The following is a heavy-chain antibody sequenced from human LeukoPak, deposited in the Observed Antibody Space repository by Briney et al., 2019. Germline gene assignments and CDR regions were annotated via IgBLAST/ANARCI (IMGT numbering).Heavy chain of an antibody. CDR1: GGSISSSSYY. J-gene: IGHJ5*02. Sequence: SETLSLTCTVSGGSISSSSYYWGWIRQPPGKGLEWIGSIYYSGSTYYNPSLKSRVTISVDTSKNQFSLKLSSVTAADTAVYYCARHAMTYYDFWSGLYNWFDPWGQGTLVTVSS. V-gene: IGHV4-39*01. D-gene: IGHD3-3*01. CDR2: IYYSGST. CDR3: ARHAMTYYDFWSGLYNWFDP.